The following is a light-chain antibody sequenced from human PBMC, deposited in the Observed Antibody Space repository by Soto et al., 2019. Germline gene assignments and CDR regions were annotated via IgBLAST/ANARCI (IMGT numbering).Light chain of an antibody. Sequence: EIVMTQSPATLSVSPGERATLSCRARQTVSSNLAWYQQKPGQAPRLLIYGASTRATGIPARFSGSGSGTEFTLTISILQSEDFAVYYCQQYNNWPCTFGQGTKLEIK. V-gene: IGKV3-15*01. CDR1: QTVSSN. CDR2: GAS. CDR3: QQYNNWPCT. J-gene: IGKJ2*02.